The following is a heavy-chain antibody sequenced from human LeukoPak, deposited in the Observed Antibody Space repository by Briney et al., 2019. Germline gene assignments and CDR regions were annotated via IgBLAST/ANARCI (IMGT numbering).Heavy chain of an antibody. D-gene: IGHD6-13*01. Sequence: GSLRLSCAASGFTFSSYWMSWVRQAPGKGLEWVANIKKVGSEKYYVDSVKGRFTISRDKAKNSLDLQMNSLSAEDTAVYYCARYGSSWYRTYYYYYYMDVWGKGTWAPFSS. J-gene: IGHJ6*03. CDR1: GFTFSSYW. CDR3: ARYGSSWYRTYYYYYYMDV. CDR2: IKKVGSEK. V-gene: IGHV3-7*01.